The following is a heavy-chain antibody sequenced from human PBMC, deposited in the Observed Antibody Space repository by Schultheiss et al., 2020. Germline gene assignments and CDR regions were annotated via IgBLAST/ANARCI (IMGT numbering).Heavy chain of an antibody. CDR1: GYSISSGYY. V-gene: IGHV4-38-2*01. J-gene: IGHJ6*02. CDR2: IYYSGST. D-gene: IGHD4-17*01. CDR3: ARGNGDYGYYYYYGMDV. Sequence: SETLSLTCAVSGYSISSGYYWSWIRQPPGKGLEWIGYIYYSGSTNYNPSFKSRVTISVDKSKNQFSLKLSSVTAADTAVYYCARGNGDYGYYYYYGMDVWGQGTTGTVS.